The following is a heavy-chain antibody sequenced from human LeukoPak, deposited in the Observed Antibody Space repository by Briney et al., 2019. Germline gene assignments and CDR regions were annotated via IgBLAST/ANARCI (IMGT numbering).Heavy chain of an antibody. CDR1: GFTFSSYA. CDR3: AKVNGYCSGGSCYSSGSYYYYGMDV. J-gene: IGHJ6*04. V-gene: IGHV3-23*01. Sequence: PRGSLRLSCVASGFTFSSYAISWVPQAPRERLWWVSDIIASGVITYYADSVKGRFTISRDNSKNTMYLQMNSLRAEDTALYYCAKVNGYCSGGSCYSSGSYYYYGMDVWGKGTTVTVSS. CDR2: IIASGVIT. D-gene: IGHD2-15*01.